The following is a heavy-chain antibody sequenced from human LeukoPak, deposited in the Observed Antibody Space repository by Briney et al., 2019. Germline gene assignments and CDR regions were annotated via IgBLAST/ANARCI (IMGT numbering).Heavy chain of an antibody. Sequence: GGSLRLSCAASGFSFTNAWMNWVRQAPGKGLEWVGRIKSKADDGTIDYAALVKDRFTIPRDDSKNTLYLQMDSLKTEDTAVYFCTTRGIAVSGLGYWGQGTLVTVSS. CDR3: TTRGIAVSGLGY. J-gene: IGHJ4*02. D-gene: IGHD6-19*01. CDR2: IKSKADDGTI. CDR1: GFSFTNAW. V-gene: IGHV3-15*01.